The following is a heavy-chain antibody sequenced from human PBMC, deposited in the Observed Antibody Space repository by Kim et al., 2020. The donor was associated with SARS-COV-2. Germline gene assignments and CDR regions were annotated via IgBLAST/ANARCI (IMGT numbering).Heavy chain of an antibody. D-gene: IGHD6-19*01. Sequence: FQGRVTITADESTSTAYMELSSLGSEDTAVYYCARVSRIAVAGTFGDFDYWGQGTLVTVSS. V-gene: IGHV1-69*01. CDR3: ARVSRIAVAGTFGDFDY. J-gene: IGHJ4*02.